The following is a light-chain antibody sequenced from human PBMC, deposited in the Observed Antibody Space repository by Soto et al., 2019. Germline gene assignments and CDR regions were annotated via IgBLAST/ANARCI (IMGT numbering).Light chain of an antibody. V-gene: IGKV3-20*01. CDR3: QHYGTSWWL. CDR2: GAS. CDR1: QSVSSTS. J-gene: IGKJ1*01. Sequence: EIVLTQSPGTLSLSPGERATLSRRVSQSVSSTSMAWYQQRPGQAPRLLIYGASSRATGIPDRFSGSGSGTDFTLTISRLEPEDFAVYHCQHYGTSWWLFGQGTKVESK.